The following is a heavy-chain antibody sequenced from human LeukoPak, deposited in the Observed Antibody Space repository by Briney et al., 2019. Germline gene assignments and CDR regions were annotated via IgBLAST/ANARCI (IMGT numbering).Heavy chain of an antibody. V-gene: IGHV1-2*02. Sequence: GASVKVSSKASGYTFTGYYMHWVRQAPGQGLEWMGWINPNSGGTNYAQKFQGRVTTTRDTSISTAYMELSRLRSDDTAVYYCARASPVVYDAFDIWGQGTMVTVSS. CDR3: ARASPVVYDAFDI. CDR1: GYTFTGYY. CDR2: INPNSGGT. J-gene: IGHJ3*02. D-gene: IGHD3-22*01.